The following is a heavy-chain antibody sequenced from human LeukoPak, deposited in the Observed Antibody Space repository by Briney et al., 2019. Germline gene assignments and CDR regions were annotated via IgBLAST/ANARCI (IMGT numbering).Heavy chain of an antibody. Sequence: SETLSLTCAVYGGSFSGYYWSWIRQPPGKGLEWIGEINHSGSTNYNPSLKSRVTISVDTSKNQFSLKLSSVTAADTAVYYCARDHLSNWFDPWGQGTLVTVSS. CDR1: GGSFSGYY. J-gene: IGHJ5*02. V-gene: IGHV4-34*01. CDR3: ARDHLSNWFDP. CDR2: INHSGST.